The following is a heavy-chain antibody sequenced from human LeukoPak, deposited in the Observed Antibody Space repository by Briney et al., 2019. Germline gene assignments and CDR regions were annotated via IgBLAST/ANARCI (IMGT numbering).Heavy chain of an antibody. CDR1: GGTFSSYA. J-gene: IGHJ4*02. Sequence: SVKVSCKASGGTFSSYAISWVRQAPGQGLEWMGGIIPIFGTANYAQKFQGRVTITADKSTSTAYMELSSLRSEDTAVYYCATDLGVGATTVFDYWGQGTLVTVSS. CDR2: IIPIFGTA. D-gene: IGHD1-26*01. V-gene: IGHV1-69*06. CDR3: ATDLGVGATTVFDY.